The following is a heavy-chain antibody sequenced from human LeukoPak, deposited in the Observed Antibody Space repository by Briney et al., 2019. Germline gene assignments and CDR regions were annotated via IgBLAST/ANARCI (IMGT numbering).Heavy chain of an antibody. CDR2: IYSGGNT. J-gene: IGHJ4*02. CDR1: GGSISSSIYY. CDR3: ARAIRIAAAGTFDY. Sequence: SETLSLTCTVPGGSISSSIYYWGWIRQPPGKGLEWIGSIYSGGNTYYNPSLKSRVTISIDTSKNQFSLKLSSVTAADTAVYYCARAIRIAAAGTFDYWGQGTLVTVSS. D-gene: IGHD6-13*01. V-gene: IGHV4-39*07.